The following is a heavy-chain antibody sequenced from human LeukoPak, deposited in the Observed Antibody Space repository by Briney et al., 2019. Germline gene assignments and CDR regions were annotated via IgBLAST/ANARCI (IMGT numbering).Heavy chain of an antibody. D-gene: IGHD6-13*01. J-gene: IGHJ4*02. CDR2: IRSKGNSYAT. Sequence: PGGSLKLSCAASGFTFSSSPMHWVRQASGKGLEWVGRIRSKGNSYATGYAASVKGRFTISRDDSKKTAYLQMNSLKTEDTAVYYCSRGYSSSWPNAIDYWGQGTLVTVSS. CDR3: SRGYSSSWPNAIDY. CDR1: GFTFSSSP. V-gene: IGHV3-73*01.